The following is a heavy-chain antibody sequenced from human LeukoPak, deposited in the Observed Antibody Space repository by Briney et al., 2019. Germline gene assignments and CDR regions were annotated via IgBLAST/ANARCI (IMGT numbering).Heavy chain of an antibody. CDR3: ARDETGGIVIVPATL. CDR1: GGTFSSYA. Sequence: ASVKVSCKASGGTFSSYAISWVRQAPGQGLEWMGGIIPIFGTANYAQKFQGRVTITADESTSTAYMELSSLRSEDTAVYYCARDETGGIVIVPATLWGQGTLVTVSS. CDR2: IIPIFGTA. J-gene: IGHJ4*02. V-gene: IGHV1-69*13. D-gene: IGHD2-2*01.